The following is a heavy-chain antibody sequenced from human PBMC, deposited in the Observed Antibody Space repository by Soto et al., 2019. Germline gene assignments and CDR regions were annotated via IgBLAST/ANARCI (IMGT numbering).Heavy chain of an antibody. V-gene: IGHV1-58*01. D-gene: IGHD3-16*01. J-gene: IGHJ4*02. CDR3: ATVRPPGFSYGPYDY. Sequence: GASVKVSCKASGFTFTNSAVQWVRQARGQRLEWIGWIVVGSGNTNYAQKFQERVTITRDMSTSTAYMELSSLRSEDTAVYYCATVRPPGFSYGPYDYWGQGTLVTVSS. CDR2: IVVGSGNT. CDR1: GFTFTNSA.